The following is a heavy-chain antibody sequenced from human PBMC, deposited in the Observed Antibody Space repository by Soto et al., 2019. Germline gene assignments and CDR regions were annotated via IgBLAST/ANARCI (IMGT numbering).Heavy chain of an antibody. CDR3: ARGPF. CDR1: GFTFSGAW. Sequence: ETQLVESGGDLGQPGGSLRLSCAASGFTFSGAWMSWVRRAPGKGLEWVAAINPDGSAKYYVDSVKGRFTISRDNAKNSLFLQMNSLRAEDTAVYYCARGPFWGQGTLVIVSS. CDR2: INPDGSAK. J-gene: IGHJ4*02. V-gene: IGHV3-7*05.